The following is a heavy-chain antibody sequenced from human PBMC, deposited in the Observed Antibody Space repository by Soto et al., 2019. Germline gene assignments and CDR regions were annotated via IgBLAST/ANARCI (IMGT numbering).Heavy chain of an antibody. D-gene: IGHD1-26*01. Sequence: EVQLVESGGGLVQPGGSLRLSCAVSGYTVSGNYMSWVRQAPGKGLEWVSVIYSGGSTYYADSVKGRFTISRYNSKNTLYLQMNSLRAEDTVVYYFAREVVVGLTGYYMDVCGKGTTVTVSS. V-gene: IGHV3-66*01. CDR3: AREVVVGLTGYYMDV. J-gene: IGHJ6*03. CDR2: IYSGGST. CDR1: GYTVSGNY.